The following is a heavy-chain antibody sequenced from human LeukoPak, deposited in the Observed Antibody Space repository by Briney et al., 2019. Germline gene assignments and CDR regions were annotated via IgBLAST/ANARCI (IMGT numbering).Heavy chain of an antibody. CDR3: AVTGIAVAATDY. CDR1: GYTFTGYY. V-gene: IGHV1-2*02. D-gene: IGHD6-19*01. CDR2: INPNSGGT. Sequence: ASVKVSCKASGYTFTGYYMHWVRQAPGQGLEWMGWINPNSGGTNYAQKFQGRVTMTRDTSISAAYMELSRLRSDDTAVYYCAVTGIAVAATDYWGQGTLVTVSS. J-gene: IGHJ4*02.